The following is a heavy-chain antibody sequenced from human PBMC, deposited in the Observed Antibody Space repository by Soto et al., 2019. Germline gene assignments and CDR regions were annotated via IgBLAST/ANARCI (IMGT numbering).Heavy chain of an antibody. CDR3: ARSYYDSTGFAVDP. CDR2: MYFGGSF. J-gene: IGHJ5*02. CDR1: GASVSHGY. V-gene: IGHV4-59*02. Sequence: QMQLQASGPGLVKPSETLSLTCNVSGASVSHGYWSWIRQPPGKALEWIGFMYFGGSFNYNPSLTSRATISVETSKTQLSMKLTAVTASDTAVYYCARSYYDSTGFAVDPWGQGTLVTVSS. D-gene: IGHD3-22*01.